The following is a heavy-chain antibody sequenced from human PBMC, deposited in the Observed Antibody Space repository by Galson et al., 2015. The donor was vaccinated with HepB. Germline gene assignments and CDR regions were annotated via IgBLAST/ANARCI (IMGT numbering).Heavy chain of an antibody. V-gene: IGHV3-15*07. CDR2: IKSKTDGGTT. Sequence: SLRLSCAASGFTLSNAWMNWVRQAPGKGLEWVGRIKSKTDGGTTDYAAPVKGRFTISRDDSKNTLYLQMNSLKTEDTAVYYCTTEGSSWYGDYYYYGMDVWGQGTTVTVSS. D-gene: IGHD6-13*01. CDR3: TTEGSSWYGDYYYYGMDV. J-gene: IGHJ6*02. CDR1: GFTLSNAW.